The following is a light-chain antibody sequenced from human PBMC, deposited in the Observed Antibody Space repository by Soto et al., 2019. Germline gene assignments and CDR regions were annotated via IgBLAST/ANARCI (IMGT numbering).Light chain of an antibody. J-gene: IGKJ5*01. Sequence: EVVLTQSPGALSLSPGERVTLSCRSSQSLRARYLAWYQQKPGQAPRLLVYGSSSRATGIPDRFSGSGSGTDFTLTISSLQPEDFATYYCQQLHSYPITFGRGTRLEIK. CDR1: QSLRARY. CDR3: QQLHSYPIT. CDR2: GSS. V-gene: IGKV3-20*01.